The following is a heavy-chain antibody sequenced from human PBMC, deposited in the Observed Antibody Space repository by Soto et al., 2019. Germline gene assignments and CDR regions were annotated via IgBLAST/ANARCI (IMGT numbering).Heavy chain of an antibody. CDR3: AKDRDHYDSSGYYVGYFDY. D-gene: IGHD3-22*01. CDR2: ISYDGSNK. CDR1: GFTFSSYG. Sequence: SLRLSCAASGFTFSSYGMHWVRQAPGKGLEWVAVISYDGSNKYYADSVKGRFTISRDNSKNTLYLQMNSLRAEDTAVYYCAKDRDHYDSSGYYVGYFDYWGQGTLVTVSS. V-gene: IGHV3-30*18. J-gene: IGHJ4*02.